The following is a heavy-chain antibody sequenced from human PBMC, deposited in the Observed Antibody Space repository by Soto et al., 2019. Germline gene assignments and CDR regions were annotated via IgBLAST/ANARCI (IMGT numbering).Heavy chain of an antibody. J-gene: IGHJ6*03. CDR3: AKDMGLRFLEWLLYYYYYYMDV. CDR2: ISWDGGST. CDR1: GFTFDDYT. Sequence: GGCLRLSCAASGFTFDDYTMHWVRQAPGKGLEWVSLISWDGGSTYYADSVKGRFTISRDNSKNSLYLQMNSLRTEDTTLYYCAKDMGLRFLEWLLYYYYYYMDVWGKGTTVTVSS. D-gene: IGHD3-3*01. V-gene: IGHV3-43*01.